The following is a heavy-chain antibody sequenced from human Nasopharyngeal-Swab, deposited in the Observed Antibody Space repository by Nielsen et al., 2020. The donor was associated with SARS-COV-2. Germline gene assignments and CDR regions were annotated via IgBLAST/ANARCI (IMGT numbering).Heavy chain of an antibody. CDR3: AREHSKYYYYYGMDV. CDR2: IYYSGST. D-gene: IGHD4-11*01. V-gene: IGHV4-61*01. J-gene: IGHJ6*02. Sequence: SETLSLTCTVSGGSVSSGSYYWSWIRQPPGKGLEWIGYIYYSGSTNYNPSLKSRVTISVDTSKNQFSLELSSVTAADTAVYYCAREHSKYYYYYGMDVWGQGTAVTVSS. CDR1: GGSVSSGSYY.